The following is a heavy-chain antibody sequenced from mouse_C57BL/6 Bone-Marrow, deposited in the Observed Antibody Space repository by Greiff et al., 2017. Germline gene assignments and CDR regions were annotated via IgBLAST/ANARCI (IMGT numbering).Heavy chain of an antibody. CDR3: ARQGTGTDY. J-gene: IGHJ2*01. V-gene: IGHV5-6*01. D-gene: IGHD4-1*01. CDR2: ISSGGSYT. Sequence: EVKLVESGGDLVKPGGSLKLSCAASGFTFSSYGMSWVRQTPDTRLEWVATISSGGSYTYYPDSVKGRFTISRDNAKNTLYLQMISLKSEDTAMYYCARQGTGTDYWGQGTTLTVSS. CDR1: GFTFSSYG.